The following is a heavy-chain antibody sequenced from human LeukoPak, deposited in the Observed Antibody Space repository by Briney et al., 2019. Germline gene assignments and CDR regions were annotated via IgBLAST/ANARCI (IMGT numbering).Heavy chain of an antibody. CDR2: INPNSGGT. V-gene: IGHV1-2*02. CDR1: GYTFTGYY. CDR3: ARYCSGGSCRPFDY. J-gene: IGHJ4*02. Sequence: GASVKVSCKASGYTFTGYYMHWVRQAPGQGLEWMGWINPNSGGTNYAQKFQGRVTMTRDTSISTAYMELSSLRSEDTAVYYCARYCSGGSCRPFDYWGQGTLVTVSS. D-gene: IGHD2-15*01.